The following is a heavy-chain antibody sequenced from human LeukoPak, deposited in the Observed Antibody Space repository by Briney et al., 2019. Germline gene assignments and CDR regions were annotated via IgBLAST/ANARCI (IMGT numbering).Heavy chain of an antibody. J-gene: IGHJ4*02. Sequence: GGSLRLSCAASGFTFSNYAMDWLRQAPGKGPEWVAVISYDGNNKYYADSVKGRFTISRDDSKNRLYLQMNSLRTEDTAVYYCASGDYHDSSGYPTYFDSWGQGTLVTVSS. V-gene: IGHV3-30-3*01. CDR1: GFTFSNYA. D-gene: IGHD3-22*01. CDR2: ISYDGNNK. CDR3: ASGDYHDSSGYPTYFDS.